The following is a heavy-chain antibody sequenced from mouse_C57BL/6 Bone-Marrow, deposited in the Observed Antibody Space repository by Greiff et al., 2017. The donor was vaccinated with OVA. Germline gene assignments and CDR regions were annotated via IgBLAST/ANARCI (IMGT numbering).Heavy chain of an antibody. CDR1: GYTFTSYW. J-gene: IGHJ3*01. CDR3: ARRDYYCSQFAY. CDR2: IDPSDSET. D-gene: IGHD1-1*01. Sequence: QVQLQQPGAELVRPGSSVKLSCKASGYTFTSYWMHWVKQRPIQGLEWIGNIDPSDSETHYNQKFKDKATLTVDKSSSTAYMQLSSLTSEDSAVYFCARRDYYCSQFAYWGQGTLVTVSA. V-gene: IGHV1-52*01.